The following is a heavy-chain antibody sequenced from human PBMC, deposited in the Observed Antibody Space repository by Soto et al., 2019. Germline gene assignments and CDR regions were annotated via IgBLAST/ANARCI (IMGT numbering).Heavy chain of an antibody. D-gene: IGHD3-9*01. J-gene: IGHJ6*02. CDR3: ARDHSRITIGWGYGMDV. CDR1: GYTFTSYA. V-gene: IGHV1-3*01. CDR2: INAGNGNT. Sequence: QVQLVQSGAEVKKPGASVKVSCKASGYTFTSYAMHWVRQAPGQRLEWMGWINAGNGNTKYSQKFQGRVTITRDTSASTAYMELSSLRSEDTAVYYCARDHSRITIGWGYGMDVWGQGTTVTVSS.